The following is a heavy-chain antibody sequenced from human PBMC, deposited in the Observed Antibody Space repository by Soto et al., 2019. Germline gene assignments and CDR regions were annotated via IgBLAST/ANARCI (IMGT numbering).Heavy chain of an antibody. V-gene: IGHV3-72*01. J-gene: IGHJ4*02. CDR2: TRNKANSYTT. CDR3: ASQPVAGMDKAVGY. Sequence: GGSLRLSCAASGFTFSDHYMDWVRQAPGKGLEWVGRTRNKANSYTTEYAASVKGRFTISRDDSKNSLYLQMNSLKTEDTAVYYCASQPVAGMDKAVGYWGQGTLVTVSS. D-gene: IGHD6-19*01. CDR1: GFTFSDHY.